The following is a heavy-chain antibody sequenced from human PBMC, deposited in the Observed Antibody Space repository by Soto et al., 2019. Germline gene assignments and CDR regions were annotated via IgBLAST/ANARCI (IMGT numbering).Heavy chain of an antibody. J-gene: IGHJ4*02. D-gene: IGHD3-10*01. Sequence: QVVLVQSGAEVKRPGDSVTVSCKAPEYTFANHFMHWVRQAPGQGLEWMGIINPYGGSATYTQKFQGRVTVTRDTSTSTLYLVLSSLKSADTAVYYWAREGSYYFDSRIDYWGQGTLVTVSS. CDR2: INPYGGSA. CDR1: EYTFANHF. V-gene: IGHV1-46*01. CDR3: AREGSYYFDSRIDY.